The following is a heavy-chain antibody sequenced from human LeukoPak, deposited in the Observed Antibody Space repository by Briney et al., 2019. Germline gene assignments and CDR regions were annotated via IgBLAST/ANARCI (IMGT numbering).Heavy chain of an antibody. D-gene: IGHD3-10*01. J-gene: IGHJ4*02. CDR1: GYSISSGYY. CDR2: INHSGST. CDR3: ARRRGGQDY. V-gene: IGHV4-38-2*02. Sequence: SETLSLTCTVSGYSISSGYYWSWIRQPPGKGLEWIGEINHSGSTNYNPSLKSRVTISVDTSKNQFSLKLSSVTAADTAVYYCARRRGGQDYWGQGTLVTVSS.